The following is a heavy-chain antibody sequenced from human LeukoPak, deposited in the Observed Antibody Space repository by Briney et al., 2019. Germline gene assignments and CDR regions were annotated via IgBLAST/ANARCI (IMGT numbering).Heavy chain of an antibody. D-gene: IGHD3-10*01. V-gene: IGHV4-34*01. Sequence: SGTLSLTCAVYGGSFSGYYWSWIRQPPGKGLEWIGEINHSGSTNYNPSLKSRVTISVDTSKNQFSLKLSSVTAADAAVYYCATDDYYGSGSYDYWGQGTLVTVSS. CDR1: GGSFSGYY. CDR2: INHSGST. J-gene: IGHJ4*02. CDR3: ATDDYYGSGSYDY.